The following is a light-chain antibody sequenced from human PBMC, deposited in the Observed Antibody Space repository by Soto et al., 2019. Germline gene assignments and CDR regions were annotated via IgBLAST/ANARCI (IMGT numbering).Light chain of an antibody. CDR2: DAS. Sequence: AIHLTQSPSSLSASGVDVGAIACLASQGISSALAWYQQKPGKAPKLLIYDASSLESGVPSRFSGSGSGTDFTLTISRLQPEDSATYYCQQFNNSPLTFGGGTKVDIK. CDR3: QQFNNSPLT. CDR1: QGISSA. J-gene: IGKJ4*01. V-gene: IGKV1D-13*01.